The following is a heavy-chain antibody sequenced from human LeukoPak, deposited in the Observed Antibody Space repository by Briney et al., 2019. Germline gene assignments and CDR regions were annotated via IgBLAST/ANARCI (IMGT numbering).Heavy chain of an antibody. Sequence: GGSLRLSCAASGFTFSSYAMHWVRQAPGKGLEWVAVISYDGSNKYYAGSVKGRFTISRDNSKNTLYLQMNSLRAEDTAVYYCARDKSSGWYGRRFGDAFDIWGQGTMVTVSS. CDR1: GFTFSSYA. D-gene: IGHD6-19*01. V-gene: IGHV3-30*04. J-gene: IGHJ3*02. CDR3: ARDKSSGWYGRRFGDAFDI. CDR2: ISYDGSNK.